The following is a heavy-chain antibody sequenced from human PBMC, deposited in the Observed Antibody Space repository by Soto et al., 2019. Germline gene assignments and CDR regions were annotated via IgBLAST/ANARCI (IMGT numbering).Heavy chain of an antibody. CDR1: GYTLTELS. CDR3: ATDLVAGTTSPYCYYGMDV. V-gene: IGHV1-24*01. D-gene: IGHD1-7*01. J-gene: IGHJ6*02. Sequence: GASVKVSCKVSGYTLTELSMHWVRQAPGKGLEWMGGFDPEDGETIYAQKFQGRVTMTEDTSTDTAYMELSSLRSEDTAVYYCATDLVAGTTSPYCYYGMDVWGQGTTVTVSS. CDR2: FDPEDGET.